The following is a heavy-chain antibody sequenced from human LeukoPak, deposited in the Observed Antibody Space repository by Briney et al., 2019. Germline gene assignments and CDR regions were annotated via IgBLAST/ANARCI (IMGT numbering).Heavy chain of an antibody. CDR3: ASEQLDRLVSRFDP. V-gene: IGHV1-18*01. D-gene: IGHD3/OR15-3a*01. CDR2: ISAYNGNT. Sequence: VASVKVSCKASGYTFTSYGISWVRQAPGQGLEWMGWISAYNGNTNYAQKLQGRVTMTTDTSTSTAYMELRSLRSDDTAVYYCASEQLDRLVSRFDPWGQGTLVTDSS. CDR1: GYTFTSYG. J-gene: IGHJ5*02.